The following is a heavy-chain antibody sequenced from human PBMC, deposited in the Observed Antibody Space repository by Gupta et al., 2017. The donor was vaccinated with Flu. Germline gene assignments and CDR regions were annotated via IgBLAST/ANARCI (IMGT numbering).Heavy chain of an antibody. V-gene: IGHV3-13*01. CDR1: GFSFRTSD. Sequence: EVQLVESGGGSVPPGGSLRLSCAASGFSFRTSDMHWVRQATGKGLEWLSEIGTVFDTKYAASVKGRFTISRDNGENSLFLQMTDLRVEDTATYFCARGTAWFDDWGQGTLVTV. CDR2: IGTVFDT. D-gene: IGHD2-21*02. CDR3: ARGTAWFDD. J-gene: IGHJ5*02.